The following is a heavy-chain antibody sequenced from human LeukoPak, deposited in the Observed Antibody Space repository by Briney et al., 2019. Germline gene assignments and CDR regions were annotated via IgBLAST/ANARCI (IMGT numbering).Heavy chain of an antibody. CDR1: GGSITNYY. Sequence: SETLSLTCTVSGGSITNYYWSWIRQPPGEGLEWIGLVYSSGSASYNPSLKSRVTISVDTSRNRFFLRLSSVTAADTAVYFCARGGSSSSGPDYWGQGTLVTVSS. V-gene: IGHV4-59*01. CDR2: VYSSGSA. D-gene: IGHD6-6*01. J-gene: IGHJ4*02. CDR3: ARGGSSSSGPDY.